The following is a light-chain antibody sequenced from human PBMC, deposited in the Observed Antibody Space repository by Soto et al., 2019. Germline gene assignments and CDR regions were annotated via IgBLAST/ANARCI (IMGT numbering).Light chain of an antibody. Sequence: DIQFPQSPSFLSASVGDRATITCPASQGISSYLAWYQQKPGKAPKLLIYAASTVQSGVPSRFCGSGSGTEFTLTISSLQPEDFATYYCQQLNSYPLTFGPGTKVDSK. J-gene: IGKJ3*01. V-gene: IGKV1-9*01. CDR3: QQLNSYPLT. CDR1: QGISSY. CDR2: AAS.